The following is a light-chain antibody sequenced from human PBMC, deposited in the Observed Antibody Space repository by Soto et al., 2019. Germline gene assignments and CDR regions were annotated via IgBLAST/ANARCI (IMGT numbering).Light chain of an antibody. Sequence: QSALTPPTSASGSPGQSVAISSTGTSSDVGGYNYVSWYQQHPGKAPKLMIYEVNKRPSGVPHRFSAAKSGNTASLTVSGLQAKDEAYYCSSYAGRSNVFGTGTKLTVL. V-gene: IGLV2-8*01. CDR1: SSDVGGYNY. CDR3: SSYAGRSNV. CDR2: EVN. J-gene: IGLJ6*01.